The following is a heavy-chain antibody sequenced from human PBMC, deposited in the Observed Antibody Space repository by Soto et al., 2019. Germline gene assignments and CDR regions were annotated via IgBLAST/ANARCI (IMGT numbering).Heavy chain of an antibody. V-gene: IGHV3-9*01. J-gene: IGHJ6*02. Sequence: PGGSLRLSCAASGFTFDDYAMHWVRQAPGKGLEWVSGISWNSGSIGYADSVKGRFTISRDNAKNSLYLQMNSLRAEDTALYYCAKVGTGRYYGMDVWGQGTTVTVSS. D-gene: IGHD3-10*01. CDR1: GFTFDDYA. CDR3: AKVGTGRYYGMDV. CDR2: ISWNSGSI.